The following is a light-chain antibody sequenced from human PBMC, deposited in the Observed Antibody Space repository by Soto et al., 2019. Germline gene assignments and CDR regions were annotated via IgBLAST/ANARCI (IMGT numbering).Light chain of an antibody. Sequence: DIQMTQSPSSLAASVGDRVTITCRASQGIGNGLSWFQQKPGKSPKLLIYAASTLQIGVPSRFSVSGSGTEFTLTISSLQPEDFATYYCLRHNDYPITFGQGTRLESK. V-gene: IGKV1-17*01. J-gene: IGKJ5*01. CDR3: LRHNDYPIT. CDR2: AAS. CDR1: QGIGNG.